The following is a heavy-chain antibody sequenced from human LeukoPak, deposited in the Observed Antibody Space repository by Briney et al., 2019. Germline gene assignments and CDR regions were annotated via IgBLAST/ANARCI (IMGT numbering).Heavy chain of an antibody. D-gene: IGHD6-6*01. CDR2: IYYSGTT. CDR3: ARCLSECSTSSAYYYYYMDV. V-gene: IGHV4-59*01. J-gene: IGHJ6*03. Sequence: TSETLSLTCSVSGGSINSDYWSWIRQAPGKGLEWIGYIYYSGTTNYHPSLKSRVTISVDTSKNQFSLKLSSVTAADTAVYFCARCLSECSTSSAYYYYYMDVWGKGTTVTVSS. CDR1: GGSINSDY.